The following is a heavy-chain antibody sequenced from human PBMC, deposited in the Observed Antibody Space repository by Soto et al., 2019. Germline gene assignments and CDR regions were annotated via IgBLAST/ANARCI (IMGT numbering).Heavy chain of an antibody. V-gene: IGHV4-30-4*01. Sequence: LSLTCDVTGYSISSGDYYWNWIRQPPGKALEWIGYTHYSGSTYYNPSLKSRVTISVDTSKNQFSLMLSSVTAADTAVYYCARGAGGYSYGNFDYWGQGTLVTVSS. CDR1: GYSISSGDYY. CDR2: THYSGST. D-gene: IGHD5-18*01. J-gene: IGHJ4*02. CDR3: ARGAGGYSYGNFDY.